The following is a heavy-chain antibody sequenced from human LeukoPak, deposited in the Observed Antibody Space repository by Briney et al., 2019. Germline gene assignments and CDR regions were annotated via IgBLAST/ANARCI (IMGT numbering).Heavy chain of an antibody. J-gene: IGHJ6*03. CDR2: ISAYNGNT. V-gene: IGHV1-18*01. CDR3: ARGMWGYCSSTSCYKTNYYYYMDV. D-gene: IGHD2-2*01. CDR1: GYTFTSYG. Sequence: RRASVKVSCKASGYTFTSYGISWVRQAPGQGLEWMGWISAYNGNTNYAQKLQGRATMTTDTSTSTAYMELRSLRSDDTAVYYCARGMWGYCSSTSCYKTNYYYYMDVWGKGTTVTVSS.